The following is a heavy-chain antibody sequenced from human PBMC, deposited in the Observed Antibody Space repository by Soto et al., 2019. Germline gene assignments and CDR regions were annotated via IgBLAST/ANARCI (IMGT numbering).Heavy chain of an antibody. CDR2: LIPMFGIT. V-gene: IGHV1-69*13. Sequence: ASVKVSCKASGGTFTTYAITWVRQAPGQGLEWVGGLIPMFGITNYAQKFQGRVTITADASTNTAYMDLTSLTSEETAVYYCATIQHPKIIGRPALDVWPQGTRVTVSS. D-gene: IGHD1-1*01. J-gene: IGHJ6*02. CDR3: ATIQHPKIIGRPALDV. CDR1: GGTFTTYA.